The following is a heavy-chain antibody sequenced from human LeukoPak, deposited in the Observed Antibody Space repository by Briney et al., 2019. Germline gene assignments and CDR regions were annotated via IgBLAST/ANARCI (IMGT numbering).Heavy chain of an antibody. CDR3: ARDSYYDILTGYYKPDWYFDL. J-gene: IGHJ2*01. V-gene: IGHV4-59*12. D-gene: IGHD3-9*01. CDR1: GASIHDDH. Sequence: SETLSLTCTVSGASIHDDHFTWIRQPPGRGLEWIGFVYYRGSAKYNPSLKSRVTMSVDTSKNQFSLKLSSVTAADTAVYYCARDSYYDILTGYYKPDWYFDLWGRGTLVTVSS. CDR2: VYYRGSA.